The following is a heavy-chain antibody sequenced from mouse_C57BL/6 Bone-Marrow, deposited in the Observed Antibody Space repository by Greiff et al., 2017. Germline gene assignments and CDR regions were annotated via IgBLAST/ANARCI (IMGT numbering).Heavy chain of an antibody. CDR3: AKHELGLWFAY. V-gene: IGHV2-9*01. CDR1: GFSLPGYG. D-gene: IGHD4-1*01. CDR2: IWGGGST. J-gene: IGHJ3*01. Sequence: VKLVESGPGLVAPSQSLSITATVSGFSLPGYGVAGFRRPPGRGLEWRGVIWGGGSTNYNSALMSRLSISKDNSKSQVFLKMNSLQTDDTAMYYCAKHELGLWFAYWGQGTLVTVSA.